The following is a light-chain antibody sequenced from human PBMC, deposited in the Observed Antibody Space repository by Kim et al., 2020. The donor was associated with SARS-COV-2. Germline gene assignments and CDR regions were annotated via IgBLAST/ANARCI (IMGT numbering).Light chain of an antibody. CDR1: SSDIGTYDL. CDR3: GSDVNRNTFV. Sequence: QSALTQPASVSGSPGQSITISCCGTSSDIGTYDLVSWYQQPPGTAPTLIIYEINQRPAGVYNRFSGTKSGNTASLTGSGLQADDAASYYCGSDVNRNTFVFGGGTKVTVL. V-gene: IGLV2-23*02. CDR2: EIN. J-gene: IGLJ2*01.